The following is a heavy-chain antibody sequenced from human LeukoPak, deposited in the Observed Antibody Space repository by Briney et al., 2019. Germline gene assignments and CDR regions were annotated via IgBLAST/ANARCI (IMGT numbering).Heavy chain of an antibody. V-gene: IGHV4-39*07. CDR3: ARAINYYDSSSYAFHI. D-gene: IGHD3-22*01. J-gene: IGHJ3*02. CDR1: GGSISSSSYY. CDR2: IYYSGST. Sequence: SETLSLTCTVSGGSISSSSYYWGWIRQPPGKGLEWIGSIYYSGSTYYNPSLKSRVTISVDTSKNQFSLKLSSVTAADTAVYYCARAINYYDSSSYAFHIWGQGTMVTVSS.